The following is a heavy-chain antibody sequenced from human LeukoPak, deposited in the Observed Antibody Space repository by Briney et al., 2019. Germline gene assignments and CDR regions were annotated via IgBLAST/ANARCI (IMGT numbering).Heavy chain of an antibody. Sequence: NAGESLKISCKASEYSFTTYWIGWVRQMPGKGLEWMGIIYPGDSDTRYSPSFQGQVTISVDKSISTAYLQWSSLRASDTALYYCARHHTDPRRLDYWGQGTLVTVSS. D-gene: IGHD4-17*01. CDR3: ARHHTDPRRLDY. CDR1: EYSFTTYW. J-gene: IGHJ4*02. V-gene: IGHV5-51*01. CDR2: IYPGDSDT.